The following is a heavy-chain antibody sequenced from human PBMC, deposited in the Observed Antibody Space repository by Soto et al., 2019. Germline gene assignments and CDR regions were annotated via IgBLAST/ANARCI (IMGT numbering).Heavy chain of an antibody. J-gene: IGHJ4*02. CDR1: GFTFSSYA. D-gene: IGHD3-16*01. V-gene: IGHV3-30-3*01. CDR2: ISYDGSNK. Sequence: QVQLVESGGGVVQPGRSLRLSCAASGFTFSSYAMHWVRQAPGKGLEWVAVISYDGSNKYYADSVKGRFTISRDNCKNTLYLQMNSLRGDDTAVYYCARVMTDPDYWVQGTLVTVSS. CDR3: ARVMTDPDY.